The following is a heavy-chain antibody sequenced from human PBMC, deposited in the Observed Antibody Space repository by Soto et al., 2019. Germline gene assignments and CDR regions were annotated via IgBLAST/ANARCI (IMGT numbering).Heavy chain of an antibody. CDR1: AGTFSSYA. V-gene: IGHV1-69*13. Sequence: SVKVSCKASAGTFSSYAISWVRQAPGQGLEWMGGIIPIFGTANYAQKFQGRVTITADESTSTAYMELSSLRSEDTAVYYCARDRGVLVGGYDYAYYYYGMDVWGQGTTVTVS. D-gene: IGHD5-12*01. CDR3: ARDRGVLVGGYDYAYYYYGMDV. CDR2: IIPIFGTA. J-gene: IGHJ6*02.